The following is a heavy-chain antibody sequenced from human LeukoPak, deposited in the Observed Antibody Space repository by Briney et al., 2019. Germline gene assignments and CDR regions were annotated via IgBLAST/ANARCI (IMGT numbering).Heavy chain of an antibody. CDR3: ARSCGTCSIDP. CDR2: IRSKADSYTT. Sequence: TGGSLRLSCAASGFTFSDHYMDWVRPAPGSGLEWVGRIRSKADSYTTEYAASVKGRFTISRDDSKNSVYLQMNSLKTEDTALYYCARSCGTCSIDPWGQGTLVTVSS. D-gene: IGHD2-15*01. V-gene: IGHV3-72*01. CDR1: GFTFSDHY. J-gene: IGHJ5*02.